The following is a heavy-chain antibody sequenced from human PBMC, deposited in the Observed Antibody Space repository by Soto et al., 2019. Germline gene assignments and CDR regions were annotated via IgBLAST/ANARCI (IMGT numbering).Heavy chain of an antibody. V-gene: IGHV4-39*01. CDR3: ARHTPAISISDH. D-gene: IGHD2-15*01. CDR2: IYYSGST. J-gene: IGHJ4*02. Sequence: SETLSLTCTFSGGSLSRSSYYSGWIRQPPGKGLEWIGSIYYSGSTYYNPSLKSRVTISVDTSKNQFSLKLSSVTAADTAVYYCARHTPAISISDHWGQGTLVTVSS. CDR1: GGSLSRSSYY.